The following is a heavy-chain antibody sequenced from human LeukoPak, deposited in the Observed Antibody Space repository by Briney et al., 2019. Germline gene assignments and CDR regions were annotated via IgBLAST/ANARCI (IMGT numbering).Heavy chain of an antibody. Sequence: ASVKVSCKASGYTFTSYYMHWVRQAPGQGLERMGIINPSGGSTSYAQKFQGRVTMTRDTSTSTVYMELSSLRSEDTAVYYCGCAWGSSGYYHENWGQGTLVTVSS. CDR1: GYTFTSYY. J-gene: IGHJ4*02. D-gene: IGHD3-22*01. CDR2: INPSGGST. CDR3: GCAWGSSGYYHEN. V-gene: IGHV1-46*01.